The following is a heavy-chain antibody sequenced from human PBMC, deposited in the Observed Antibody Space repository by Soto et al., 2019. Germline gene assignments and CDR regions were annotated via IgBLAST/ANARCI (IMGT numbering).Heavy chain of an antibody. Sequence: ASVKVSCKASGGTFSSYAISWVRQAPGQGLEWMGGIIPIFGTANYAQKFQGRVTITSDESTSTAYMELSSLRSEDTAVYYCARRSYNVDIVATANVAYGMDXWGQGTTVTAS. V-gene: IGHV1-69*13. D-gene: IGHD5-12*01. CDR1: GGTFSSYA. CDR3: ARRSYNVDIVATANVAYGMDX. CDR2: IIPIFGTA. J-gene: IGHJ6*02.